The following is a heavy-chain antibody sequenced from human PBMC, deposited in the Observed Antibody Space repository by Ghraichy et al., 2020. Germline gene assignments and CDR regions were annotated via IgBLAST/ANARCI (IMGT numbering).Heavy chain of an antibody. J-gene: IGHJ4*02. CDR3: ARDLRPSYDFWSGYLGDFDY. CDR1: GYTFTSYG. CDR2: ISAYNSNT. D-gene: IGHD3-3*01. Sequence: ASVKVSCKASGYTFTSYGISWVRQAPGQGLEWMGWISAYNSNTNYAQKLQGRVTMTTDTSTSTAYMELRSLRSDDTAVYYCARDLRPSYDFWSGYLGDFDYWGQGTLVTVSS. V-gene: IGHV1-18*01.